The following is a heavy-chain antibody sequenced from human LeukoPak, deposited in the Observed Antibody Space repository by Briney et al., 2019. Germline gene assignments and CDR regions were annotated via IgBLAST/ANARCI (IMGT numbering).Heavy chain of an antibody. CDR2: IYHTGSN. J-gene: IGHJ3*02. Sequence: PSETLSLTCTVSGGSISGYYWSWIRQPPGKALEWIGYIYHTGSNNYKYSLKSRVTISLDTSKNRFSLRLTSMTAANTAIYYCARDQGGGSNRHAFDIWGQGTMVTVSS. V-gene: IGHV4-59*01. CDR3: ARDQGGGSNRHAFDI. CDR1: GGSISGYY. D-gene: IGHD3-16*01.